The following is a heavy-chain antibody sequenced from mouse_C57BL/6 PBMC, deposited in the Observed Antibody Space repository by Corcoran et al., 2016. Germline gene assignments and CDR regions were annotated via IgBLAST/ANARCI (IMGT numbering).Heavy chain of an antibody. J-gene: IGHJ2*01. CDR3: ARNYYGSSPFDY. CDR2: INPNNGGT. V-gene: IGHV1-26*01. Sequence: EVQLQQSGPELVKPGASVKISCKASGFTFSDYYMNWVKQSHGKSLEWIGDINPNNGGTSYNQKFKGKATLTVDKSYSTAYMELRSLTSEDSAVYYCARNYYGSSPFDYWGQGTTLTVSS. CDR1: GFTFSDYY. D-gene: IGHD1-1*01.